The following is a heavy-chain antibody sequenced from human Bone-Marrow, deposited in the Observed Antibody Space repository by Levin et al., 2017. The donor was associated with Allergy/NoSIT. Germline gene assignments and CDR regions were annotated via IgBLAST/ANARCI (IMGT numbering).Heavy chain of an antibody. D-gene: IGHD2-15*01. CDR1: VYTFTDFG. J-gene: IGHJ4*02. CDR2: ISAYNGNT. Sequence: ASVKVSCKASVYTFTDFGISWVRQAPGQGLEWMGWISAYNGNTNYAQKVQGRVTMTTDTSTSTAYMELRSLRSDDTAVYYCTRDCTGGSCYPLFWGQGTLVTVSS. V-gene: IGHV1-18*01. CDR3: TRDCTGGSCYPLF.